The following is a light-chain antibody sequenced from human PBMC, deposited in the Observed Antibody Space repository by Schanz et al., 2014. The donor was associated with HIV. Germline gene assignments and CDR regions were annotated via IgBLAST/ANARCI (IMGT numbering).Light chain of an antibody. V-gene: IGKV1-5*03. J-gene: IGKJ1*01. CDR3: QQYDAYPWT. Sequence: IQMTQSPSTLSASVGDRVTITCRASQSIGNSLAWYQQKPGRAPKLLIYKASTLESGVPSRFSGSGSGTEFTLTISSLQPDDLATYYCQQYDAYPWTFGQGTKVEIK. CDR2: KAS. CDR1: QSIGNS.